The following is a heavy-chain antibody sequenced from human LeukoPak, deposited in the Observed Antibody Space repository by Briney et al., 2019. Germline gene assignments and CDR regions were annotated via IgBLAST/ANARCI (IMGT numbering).Heavy chain of an antibody. CDR2: ISGSGGST. CDR1: GFTFSSYA. Sequence: PGGSLRLSCAASGFTFSSYAMHWVRQAPGRGLEWVSAISGSGGSTYYADSVKGRFTISRDNSKNTLYLQMNSLRAEDTAVYYCAKDRGQRQYYFDYWGQGTLVTVSS. CDR3: AKDRGQRQYYFDY. V-gene: IGHV3-23*01. J-gene: IGHJ4*02. D-gene: IGHD3-10*01.